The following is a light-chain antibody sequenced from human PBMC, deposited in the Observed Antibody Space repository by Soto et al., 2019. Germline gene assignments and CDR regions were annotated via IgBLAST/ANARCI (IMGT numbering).Light chain of an antibody. CDR3: SSYTSSSTLV. CDR1: SSDVGGYNY. V-gene: IGLV2-14*01. CDR2: EVS. J-gene: IGLJ1*01. Sequence: QAVRTQPASVSGCPGQSITISCTGTSSDVGGYNYVSWYQQHPGKAPKLMIYEVSNRPSGVSNRFSGSKSGNTASLTISGLQAEDEADYYCSSYTSSSTLVFGTGTKVTDL.